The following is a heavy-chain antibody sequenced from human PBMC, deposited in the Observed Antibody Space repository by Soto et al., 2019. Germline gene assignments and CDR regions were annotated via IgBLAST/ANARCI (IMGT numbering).Heavy chain of an antibody. CDR2: IIPIFGTA. CDR3: ATRGYYYDSSVSSSMDY. Sequence: SVKVSCKASGGTFSNYAISWVRQAPGQGLEWMGGIIPIFGTANYAQKFQGRVTITADESTSTAYMELSSLRSEDTAVYYCATRGYYYDSSVSSSMDYWGQGTLVTVSS. CDR1: GGTFSNYA. J-gene: IGHJ4*02. V-gene: IGHV1-69*13. D-gene: IGHD3-22*01.